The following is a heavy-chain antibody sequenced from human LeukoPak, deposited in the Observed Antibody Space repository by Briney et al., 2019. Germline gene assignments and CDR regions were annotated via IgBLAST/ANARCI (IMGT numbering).Heavy chain of an antibody. J-gene: IGHJ3*02. CDR3: ARGRHAITVIGMYAFDI. D-gene: IGHD3-22*01. CDR1: GFTFSSFW. Sequence: GSLRLSCAASGFTFSSFWLSWVRQAPGKGLEWVANIKHDGSEKYYVDSVKGRFTISRDSAKNSLYLQMNSLRVEDTAVYYCARGRHAITVIGMYAFDIWGQGTMVTVSS. V-gene: IGHV3-7*01. CDR2: IKHDGSEK.